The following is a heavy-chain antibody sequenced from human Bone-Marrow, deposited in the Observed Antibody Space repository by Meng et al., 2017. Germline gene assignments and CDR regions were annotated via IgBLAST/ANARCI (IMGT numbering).Heavy chain of an antibody. D-gene: IGHD3-16*01. CDR1: GFTVSSNY. CDR3: ARWGVHVEGAFEI. CDR2: IYSGGST. J-gene: IGHJ3*02. Sequence: GGSLRLSCAASGFTVSSNYMSWVRQAPGKGLEWVSVIYSGGSTYYADTVKGRFTISRHNSENTLYLQMNSLRAEDTAVYYCARWGVHVEGAFEIWGQGTMVTVSS. V-gene: IGHV3-53*04.